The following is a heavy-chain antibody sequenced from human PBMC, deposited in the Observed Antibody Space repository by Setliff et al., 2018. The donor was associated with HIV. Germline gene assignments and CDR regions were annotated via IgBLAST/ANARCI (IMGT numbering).Heavy chain of an antibody. CDR2: MNPNSGNA. D-gene: IGHD3-22*01. J-gene: IGHJ3*01. Sequence: ASVKVSCKASGYTFSNYDINWARKATGQGLEWMGWMNPNSGNAGYAQKFQGRVTMTRDTSISTAYLERSRLRSEDTAVYYCARGLLFSNGYSRDAFDVWGQGTMVTVSS. CDR3: ARGLLFSNGYSRDAFDV. CDR1: GYTFSNYD. V-gene: IGHV1-8*02.